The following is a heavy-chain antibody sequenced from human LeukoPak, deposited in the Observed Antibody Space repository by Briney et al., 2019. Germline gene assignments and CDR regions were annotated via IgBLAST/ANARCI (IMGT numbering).Heavy chain of an antibody. D-gene: IGHD2/OR15-2a*01. CDR1: GFTFSSYG. CDR3: ATYRQVLLSFES. J-gene: IGHJ4*02. Sequence: PGGSLRLSCAASGFTFSSYGMSWVRQAPGKGLEWVSAISGSGGSTYYADSVKGRFTISRDNSKNTLYLQMNSLRAEDTAIYYCATYRQVLLSFESWGQGTLVTVSS. CDR2: ISGSGGST. V-gene: IGHV3-23*01.